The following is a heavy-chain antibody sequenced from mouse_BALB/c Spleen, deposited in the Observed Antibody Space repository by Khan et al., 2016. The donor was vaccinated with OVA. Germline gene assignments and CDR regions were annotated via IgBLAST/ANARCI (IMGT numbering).Heavy chain of an antibody. D-gene: IGHD2-14*01. Sequence: QNGAELARPGASVKMSCKASGYTFTSYTIHWIKLRPGQGLEWIGYINPSNGYTKYNQKFKDKATLTADKSSTTAYMELSSLTSDDSALYTSVRGGTYPRNDGWIGYWGQGTLVTVSA. CDR3: VRGGTYPRNDGWIGY. V-gene: IGHV1-4*01. CDR1: GYTFTSYT. CDR2: INPSNGYT. J-gene: IGHJ3*01.